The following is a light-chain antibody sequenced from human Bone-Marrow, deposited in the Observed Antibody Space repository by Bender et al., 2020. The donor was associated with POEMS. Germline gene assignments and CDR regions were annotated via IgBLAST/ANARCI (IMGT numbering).Light chain of an antibody. CDR3: AAWDGNHVV. Sequence: QSVLTQPPSASGTPGQRVTISCSGGSSNIGAHAVNWYQHLPGTAPKLLIYSSHRRPSGVPDRFSGSKSGTSASLAISGLRSEDEADYFCAAWDGNHVVFGGGTKLTVL. CDR2: SSH. V-gene: IGLV1-44*01. CDR1: SSNIGAHA. J-gene: IGLJ2*01.